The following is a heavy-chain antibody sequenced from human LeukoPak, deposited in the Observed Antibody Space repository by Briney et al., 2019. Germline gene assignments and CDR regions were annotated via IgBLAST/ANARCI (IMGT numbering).Heavy chain of an antibody. CDR2: ISAQHGQT. CDR1: GYTFTSYY. V-gene: IGHV1-18*04. Sequence: ASVKVSCKASGYTFTSYYMHWVRQVAGQGLEGMGWISAQHGQTEYAPNSQDRVTMTTDTYTNTAYMELRSLRSDDTAVYYCAGSLGYCTSNVCYLKYWGQGTLVTVSS. CDR3: AGSLGYCTSNVCYLKY. D-gene: IGHD2-8*01. J-gene: IGHJ4*02.